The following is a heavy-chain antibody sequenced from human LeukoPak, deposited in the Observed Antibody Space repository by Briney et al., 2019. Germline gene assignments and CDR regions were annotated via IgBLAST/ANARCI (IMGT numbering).Heavy chain of an antibody. V-gene: IGHV5-51*01. CDR2: IYPGDPDT. CDR1: GSPFTSYC. J-gene: IGHJ4*02. D-gene: IGHD1-26*01. CDR3: ARHDRKSEAT. Sequence: PRGSPHISCQGSGSPFTSYCIGGVRLVPGKGREWMGIIYPGDPDTRYSPSFHGEITISADKSIRTAYLQGSSLEDSDTAMYYCARHDRKSEATWGQGTRVTVSS.